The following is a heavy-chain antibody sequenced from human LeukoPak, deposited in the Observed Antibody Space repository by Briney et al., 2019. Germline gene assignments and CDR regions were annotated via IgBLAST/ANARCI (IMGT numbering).Heavy chain of an antibody. J-gene: IGHJ4*02. Sequence: SETLSLTCTVSGGSINTYYWSWIRQPAGKGLESIGHISTSGSTNYNPSLKSRVTMSVDTSKNQFSLKLSSVTAADTAIYYCARDPSTLLPTDDSWGQGTLVAVSS. D-gene: IGHD2-2*01. CDR2: ISTSGST. CDR3: ARDPSTLLPTDDS. CDR1: GGSINTYY. V-gene: IGHV4-4*07.